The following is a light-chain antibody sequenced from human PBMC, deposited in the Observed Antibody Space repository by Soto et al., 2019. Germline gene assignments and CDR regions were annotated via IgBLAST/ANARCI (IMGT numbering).Light chain of an antibody. J-gene: IGLJ1*01. CDR3: SLYTNRNTYV. V-gene: IGLV2-18*01. CDR1: SSDVGNYNR. Sequence: QSALTHPPSVSGSPGQSVTISCTGTSSDVGNYNRVSWYQQAPGTAPKLMIHEVSNRPSGVPDRFSGSKSGNTASLTISGLQAEEQADHSCSLYTNRNTYVFGTGTKVTVL. CDR2: EVS.